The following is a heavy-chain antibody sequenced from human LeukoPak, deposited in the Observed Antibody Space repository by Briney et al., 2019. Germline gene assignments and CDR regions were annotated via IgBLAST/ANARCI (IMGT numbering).Heavy chain of an antibody. CDR1: AYTLTELS. V-gene: IGHV1-24*01. Sequence: ASVKVSCKVSAYTLTELSTHWVRQAPGKGLEWMGGFDPEDGETVYAQKFQGRVTMTEDTSTDTAYMELSRLRSEDTAVYYCATVKFLEWLVEFDPWGQGTLVTVSS. J-gene: IGHJ5*02. D-gene: IGHD3-3*01. CDR3: ATVKFLEWLVEFDP. CDR2: FDPEDGET.